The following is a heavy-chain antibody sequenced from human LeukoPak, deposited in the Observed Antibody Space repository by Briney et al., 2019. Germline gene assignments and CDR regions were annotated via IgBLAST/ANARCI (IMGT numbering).Heavy chain of an antibody. Sequence: GRSLRLSCAASGFTFDDYAMHWVRQAPGKGLEWVSGISWNSGSIGYADSVKGRFTISRDNAKNSLYLQMNSLRAEDTALHYCAKDRFIAVAGSFDYWGQGTLVTVSS. CDR1: GFTFDDYA. J-gene: IGHJ4*02. CDR3: AKDRFIAVAGSFDY. CDR2: ISWNSGSI. V-gene: IGHV3-9*01. D-gene: IGHD6-19*01.